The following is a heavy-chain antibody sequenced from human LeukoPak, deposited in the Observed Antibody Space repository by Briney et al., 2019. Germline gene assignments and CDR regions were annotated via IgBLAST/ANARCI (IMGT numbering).Heavy chain of an antibody. CDR1: GFTFSSYG. V-gene: IGHV3-30*02. Sequence: PGGSLRLSCAASGFTFSSYGMHWVRQAPGKGLEWVAFIRYDGSNKYYADSVKGRFTISRDNAKNSLYLQMNSLRAEDTAVYYCARDELAGFGELLFDWFDPWGQGTLVTVSS. CDR2: IRYDGSNK. D-gene: IGHD3-10*01. CDR3: ARDELAGFGELLFDWFDP. J-gene: IGHJ5*02.